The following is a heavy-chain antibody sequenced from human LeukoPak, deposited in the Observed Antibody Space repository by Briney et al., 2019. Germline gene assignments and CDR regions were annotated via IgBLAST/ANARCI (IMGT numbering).Heavy chain of an antibody. V-gene: IGHV3-9*01. CDR2: ISWNSGSI. D-gene: IGHD6-19*01. J-gene: IGHJ4*02. CDR3: AKASRRKQWLVPFDY. Sequence: GGSLRLSCAASGFTFDDYAMHWVRQAPGKGLEWVSGISWNSGSIGYADSVKGRFTISRDNAKNSLYLQMNSLRAEDTALYYCAKASRRKQWLVPFDYWGQGTLVTVSS. CDR1: GFTFDDYA.